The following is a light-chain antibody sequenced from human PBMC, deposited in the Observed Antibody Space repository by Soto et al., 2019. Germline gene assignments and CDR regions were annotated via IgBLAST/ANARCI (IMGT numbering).Light chain of an antibody. J-gene: IGKJ1*01. V-gene: IGKV1-39*01. CDR1: QSIGKF. CDR2: AAS. Sequence: DFQLTQSPSSLSASVGDRVTITCRAGQSIGKFLNWYQQKPPKAPKLLIYAASNLHSGVSSRFTGGGSGTDFTLTITSLQPEDFATYYCQQTYSTPRTFGQGTKVDIK. CDR3: QQTYSTPRT.